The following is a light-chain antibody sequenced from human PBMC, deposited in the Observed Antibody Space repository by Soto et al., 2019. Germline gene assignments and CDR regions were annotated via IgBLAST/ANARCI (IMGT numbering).Light chain of an antibody. CDR2: DAS. CDR1: QSVNNY. CDR3: QQYGSSSWT. Sequence: EIVLTQSPASVSLSPGDRATLSCRASQSVNNYVAWYQQKPGQAPRLLIYDASKRATGIPARFSGSGSGTDFTLTVSSLEPEDFAVYYCQQYGSSSWTFGQGTKVDI. V-gene: IGKV3-11*01. J-gene: IGKJ1*01.